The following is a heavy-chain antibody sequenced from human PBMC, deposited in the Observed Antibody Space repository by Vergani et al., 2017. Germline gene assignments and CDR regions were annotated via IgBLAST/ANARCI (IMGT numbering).Heavy chain of an antibody. CDR3: GRDPGTMIVVRYFDL. V-gene: IGHV1-69*01. CDR2: IIPIFGTA. D-gene: IGHD3-22*01. CDR1: GGTFSSYA. J-gene: IGHJ2*01. Sequence: QVQLVQSGAEVKKPGSSVKVSCKASGGTFSSYAISWVRQAPGQGLEWMGGIIPIFGTATYAQKFQGRVTITADESTSTADRELSRRRSEETAVDYCGRDPGTMIVVRYFDLWGRGTLVTVSA.